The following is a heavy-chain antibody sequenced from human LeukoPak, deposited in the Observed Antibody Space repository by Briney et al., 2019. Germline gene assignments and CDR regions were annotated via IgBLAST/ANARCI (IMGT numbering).Heavy chain of an antibody. CDR3: SRGTDAYKCGNS. Sequence: SETLSLTCAVYGGSFSGYYWTWIRQPPGKGLEWIGEIHYSGRINYNPSLKSRVTISADTSNNHFSLKMNSVSAADTAVYYCSRGTDAYKCGNSWGQGTLVTVSS. J-gene: IGHJ4*02. V-gene: IGHV4-34*01. D-gene: IGHD5-24*01. CDR1: GGSFSGYY. CDR2: IHYSGRI.